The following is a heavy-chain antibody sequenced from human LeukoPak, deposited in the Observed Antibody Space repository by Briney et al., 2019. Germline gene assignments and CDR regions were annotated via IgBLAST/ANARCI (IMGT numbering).Heavy chain of an antibody. J-gene: IGHJ6*02. CDR1: GGTFSSCA. CDR3: ARDLRIAAAGTAKYYYGMDV. Sequence: PVASVKVSCKASGGTFSSCAISWVRQAPGQGLEWMGRIIPILGIANYAQKFQGRVTITADKSTSTAYMELSSLRSEDTAVYYCARDLRIAAAGTAKYYYGMDVWGQGTTVTVSS. D-gene: IGHD6-13*01. CDR2: IIPILGIA. V-gene: IGHV1-69*04.